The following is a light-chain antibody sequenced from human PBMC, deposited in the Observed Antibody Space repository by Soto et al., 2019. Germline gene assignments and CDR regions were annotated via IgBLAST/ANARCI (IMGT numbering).Light chain of an antibody. CDR1: SSDVGNYNY. J-gene: IGLJ1*01. CDR2: DVS. CDR3: SSYTSSSTYV. V-gene: IGLV2-14*01. Sequence: ALTQPASVSGSPGQSITISCTGTSSDVGNYNYVSWYQQHPGKAPKLMIYDVSNRPSGVSNRFSGSKSGITASLTISGLQAEDEADYYCSSYTSSSTYVFGTGTKLTVL.